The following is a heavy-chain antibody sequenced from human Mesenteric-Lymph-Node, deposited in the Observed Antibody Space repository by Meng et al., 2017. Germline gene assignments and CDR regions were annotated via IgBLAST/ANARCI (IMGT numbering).Heavy chain of an antibody. V-gene: IGHV4-31*03. D-gene: IGHD6-13*01. CDR3: ARVVRPGHDAFDI. CDR1: GGSISSGGYD. J-gene: IGHJ3*02. CDR2: IYYSGSA. Sequence: SETLSPTCTVSGGSISSGGYDWSWIRQHPGKGLEWIGYIYYSGSAYYNPSLKSRVTRSSDTSKNLFSLKLSSVTAADTALYYCARVVRPGHDAFDIWGQGTMVTVSS.